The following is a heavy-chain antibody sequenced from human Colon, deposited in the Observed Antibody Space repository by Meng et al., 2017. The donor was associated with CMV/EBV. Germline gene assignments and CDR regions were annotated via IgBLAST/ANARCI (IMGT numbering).Heavy chain of an antibody. CDR2: INHSGST. D-gene: IGHD2-2*02. J-gene: IGHJ5*02. Sequence: SFSGYYWSWIRQPPGKGLEWIGEINHSGSTNYNPSLTSRVTISVDTSKNQFSLKLSSVTAADTAVYYCARGSRRYCSSTSCYSWFDPWGQGTLVTVSS. CDR1: SFSGYY. CDR3: ARGSRRYCSSTSCYSWFDP. V-gene: IGHV4-34*01.